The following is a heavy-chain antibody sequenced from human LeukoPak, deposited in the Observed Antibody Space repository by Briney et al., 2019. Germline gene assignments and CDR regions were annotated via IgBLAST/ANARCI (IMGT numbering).Heavy chain of an antibody. D-gene: IGHD3-10*01. J-gene: IGHJ4*02. CDR1: GYTFTSYG. V-gene: IGHV1-18*01. CDR3: ARDRVLLWFGETDY. Sequence: ASVKVSCKASGYTFTSYGISWVRQAPGQGLEWMGWISAYNGNTNYAQKLQGRVTMTRDTSTSTVYMELSSLRSEDTAVYYCARDRVLLWFGETDYWGQGTLVTVSS. CDR2: ISAYNGNT.